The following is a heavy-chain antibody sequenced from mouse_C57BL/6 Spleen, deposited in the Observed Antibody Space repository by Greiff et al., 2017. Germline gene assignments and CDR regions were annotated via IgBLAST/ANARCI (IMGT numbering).Heavy chain of an antibody. CDR2: INPYNGDT. V-gene: IGHV1-20*01. CDR3: ARWGLLDETRAMDY. J-gene: IGHJ4*01. D-gene: IGHD2-3*01. CDR1: GYSFTGYF. Sequence: VQLQQSGPELVKPGDSVKISCKASGYSFTGYFMNWVMQSHGKSLEWIGRINPYNGDTFYNQKFKGKATLTVDKSSSTAHMELRSLTSEDSAVYYCARWGLLDETRAMDYWGQGTSVTVSS.